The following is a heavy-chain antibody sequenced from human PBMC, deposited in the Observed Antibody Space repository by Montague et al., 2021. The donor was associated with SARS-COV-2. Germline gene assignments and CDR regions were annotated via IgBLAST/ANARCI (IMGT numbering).Heavy chain of an antibody. Sequence: SETLSLTCTVSDGSIRSYYWNWMRQTPGKGLEWIGYMHDSGTANYNPSLRSRVTLMVDASRNQFSLELSSVTAADTAMYYCTRLPRGSGTWGYFEYWAQGTLVTVSS. CDR2: MHDSGTA. V-gene: IGHV4-59*08. CDR3: TRLPRGSGTWGYFEY. J-gene: IGHJ4*02. CDR1: DGSIRSYY. D-gene: IGHD3-10*01.